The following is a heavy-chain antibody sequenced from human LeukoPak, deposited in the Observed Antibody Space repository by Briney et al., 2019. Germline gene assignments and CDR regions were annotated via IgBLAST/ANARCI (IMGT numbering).Heavy chain of an antibody. J-gene: IGHJ6*02. Sequence: ASVKVYCKASGYTFTSYGISWVRQAPGQGLEWMGWISTYNGNTNYAQKLQGRVTMTTDTSTSTAYMELRSLRSDDTAVYYCARDQWVGATSIYYYGMDVWGQGTTVTVSS. CDR3: ARDQWVGATSIYYYGMDV. D-gene: IGHD1-26*01. V-gene: IGHV1-18*01. CDR2: ISTYNGNT. CDR1: GYTFTSYG.